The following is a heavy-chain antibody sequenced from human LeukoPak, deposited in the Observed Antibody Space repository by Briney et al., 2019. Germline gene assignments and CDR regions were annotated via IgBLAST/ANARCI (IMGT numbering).Heavy chain of an antibody. Sequence: SETLSLTCKVSGVSISNYYSTWIWQPPRKALEWIDYIFNTGCTTYNPTLKSRATISLDTSQNQVSLELKSVTAADTAVYYCARQSRYYYMDVWGRGTTVTVSS. CDR2: IFNTGCT. CDR3: ARQSRYYYMDV. CDR1: GVSISNYY. V-gene: IGHV4-59*08. J-gene: IGHJ6*03.